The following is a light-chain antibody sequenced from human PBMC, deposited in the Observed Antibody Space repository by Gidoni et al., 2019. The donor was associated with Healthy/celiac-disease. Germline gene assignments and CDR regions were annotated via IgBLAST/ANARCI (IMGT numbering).Light chain of an antibody. CDR1: QDISNY. CDR3: QQYDNLPPVLT. V-gene: IGKV1-33*01. J-gene: IGKJ4*01. CDR2: DAS. Sequence: DMQMTQSPSSLSASVGDRVTITCQASQDISNYLNWYQQKPGKAPKLLIYDASNLETGVPSRFSGSGAGRDFTFTISSLQPEDIATYYCQQYDNLPPVLTFGGGTKVEIK.